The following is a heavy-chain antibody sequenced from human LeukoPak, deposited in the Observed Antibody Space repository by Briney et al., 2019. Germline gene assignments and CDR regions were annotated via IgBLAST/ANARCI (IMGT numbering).Heavy chain of an antibody. Sequence: PSETLSLTCTVSGGSISSYYWSWVRQPPGKGRERIGFGYYTVSTNYSPSLNSRVTISVDTSKNQFSLKLRSVTAADTAVYYCARISSSNWYNERGAFDVWGQGTMVTVSS. V-gene: IGHV4-59*01. CDR3: ARISSSNWYNERGAFDV. J-gene: IGHJ3*01. D-gene: IGHD6-13*01. CDR2: GYYTVST. CDR1: GGSISSYY.